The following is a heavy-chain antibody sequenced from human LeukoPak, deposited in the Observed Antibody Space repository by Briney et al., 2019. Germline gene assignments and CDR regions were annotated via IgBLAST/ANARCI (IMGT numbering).Heavy chain of an antibody. CDR2: IIPIFGTA. Sequence: SVKVSCKASGYTFTSYGIIWVRQAPGQGLEWMGGIIPIFGTANYAQTFQGRVTITADKSTSTAYMELGSLRSDDTAVYYCARTNCDGDCYSSRGWFDPWGQGTLVTVSS. D-gene: IGHD2-21*02. CDR3: ARTNCDGDCYSSRGWFDP. J-gene: IGHJ5*02. CDR1: GYTFTSYG. V-gene: IGHV1-69*06.